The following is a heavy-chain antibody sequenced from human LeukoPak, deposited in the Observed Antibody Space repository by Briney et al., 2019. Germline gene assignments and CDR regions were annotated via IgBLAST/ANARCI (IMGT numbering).Heavy chain of an antibody. J-gene: IGHJ5*02. D-gene: IGHD3-16*01. CDR3: ARDGAGFMMITFGGVLESWFDP. Sequence: GASVKVSCKASGYTFTGYYMHWVRQAPGQGLEWMGGIIPIFGTANYAQKFQGRVTITADKSTSTAYMELSSLRSEDTAVYYCARDGAGFMMITFGGVLESWFDPWGQGTLVTVSS. CDR1: GYTFTGYY. V-gene: IGHV1-69*06. CDR2: IIPIFGTA.